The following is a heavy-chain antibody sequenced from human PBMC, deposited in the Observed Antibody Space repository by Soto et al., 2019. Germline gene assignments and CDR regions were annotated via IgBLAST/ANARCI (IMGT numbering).Heavy chain of an antibody. CDR3: ARDGGDGSGIYAYYYYGMDV. CDR1: GFTFSSYS. CDR2: ISSSSSTI. D-gene: IGHD3-10*01. Sequence: QAGGSLRLSCAASGFTFSSYSMNWVRQAPGKGLEWVSYISSSSSTIYYADSVKGRFTISRDNAKNSLYLQMNSLRAEDTAVYYCARDGGDGSGIYAYYYYGMDVWGQGTTVTVSS. V-gene: IGHV3-48*01. J-gene: IGHJ6*02.